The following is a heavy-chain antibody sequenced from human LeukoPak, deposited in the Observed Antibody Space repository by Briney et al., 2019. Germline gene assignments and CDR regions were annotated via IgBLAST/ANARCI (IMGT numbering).Heavy chain of an antibody. D-gene: IGHD3-16*01. CDR3: AREVWGSYNWYFDL. CDR2: IKEDGSEK. V-gene: IGHV3-7*01. J-gene: IGHJ2*01. CDR1: GFSFSTYW. Sequence: GGSLRLSCAASGFSFSTYWMSWVRQAPGKGLEWVANIKEDGSEKYYVDSVKGRFTISRDNAKSSLYLQVNSLRGDDTAVYYCAREVWGSYNWYFDLWGRGTVVTVSS.